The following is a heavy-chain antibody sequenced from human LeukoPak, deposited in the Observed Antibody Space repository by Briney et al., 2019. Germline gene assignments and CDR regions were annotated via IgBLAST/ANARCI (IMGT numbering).Heavy chain of an antibody. CDR2: IYTSGST. CDR1: GGSISSYY. V-gene: IGHV4-4*09. D-gene: IGHD3-10*01. CDR3: ATSGDAFDI. J-gene: IGHJ3*02. Sequence: SETLSLTCTVYGGSISSYYWSWIRQPPGKGLEWIGYIYTSGSTNYNPSLKSRVTISVDTSKNQFSLKLSSVTAADTAVYYCATSGDAFDIWGQGTMVTVSS.